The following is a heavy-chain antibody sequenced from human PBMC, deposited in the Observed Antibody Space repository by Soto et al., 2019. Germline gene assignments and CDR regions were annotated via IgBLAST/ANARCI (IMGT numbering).Heavy chain of an antibody. V-gene: IGHV1-69*13. CDR3: ARGGGWNDSSGYVYSLFGY. D-gene: IGHD3-22*01. J-gene: IGHJ4*02. CDR1: GGTFSSYA. Sequence: SVKVSCKASGGTFSSYAISWVRQAPGQGLEWMGGIIPIFGTANYAQKFQGRVTITADESTSTAYMELSSLRSEDTAVYYCARGGGWNDSSGYVYSLFGYCGQGTLVSVSS. CDR2: IIPIFGTA.